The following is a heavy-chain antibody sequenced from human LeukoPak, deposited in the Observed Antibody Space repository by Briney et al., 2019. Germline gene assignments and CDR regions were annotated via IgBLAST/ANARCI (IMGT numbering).Heavy chain of an antibody. D-gene: IGHD3-16*01. J-gene: IGHJ6*02. CDR1: GYTFTGYF. CDR3: ARGGNYYYDMDV. V-gene: IGHV1-2*02. Sequence: ASVKVSCKASGYTFTGYFMHWVRQAPGQGLEWMGWINPNSGGTSYLQNFQGRVTMTRDTSISTAYMELRSLRSDDTAVYYCARGGNYYYDMDVWGQGTTVTVSS. CDR2: INPNSGGT.